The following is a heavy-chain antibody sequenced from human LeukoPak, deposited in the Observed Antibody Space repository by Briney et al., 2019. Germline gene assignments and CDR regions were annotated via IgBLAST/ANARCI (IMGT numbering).Heavy chain of an antibody. CDR2: IIPIFGTA. Sequence: SVKVSCKASGYTFTSYAISWVRQAPGQGLEWMGGIIPIFGTANYAQKFQGRVTITADESTSTAYMELSSLRSEDTAVYYCARVRLSSSQITCFDYWGQGTLVTVSS. CDR1: GYTFTSYA. J-gene: IGHJ4*02. D-gene: IGHD6-13*01. V-gene: IGHV1-69*13. CDR3: ARVRLSSSQITCFDY.